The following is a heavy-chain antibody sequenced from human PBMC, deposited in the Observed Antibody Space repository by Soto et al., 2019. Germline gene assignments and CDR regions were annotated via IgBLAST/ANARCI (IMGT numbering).Heavy chain of an antibody. V-gene: IGHV3-23*01. CDR3: AKELLIYDFWSGPLPLFDY. CDR1: GFTFSLYA. J-gene: IGHJ4*02. CDR2: LTASGGST. D-gene: IGHD3-3*01. Sequence: PGGSLRLSCAASGFTFSLYAMSWVRQAPGKGLEWVSTLTASGGSTYYADSVKGRFTISRDTSKNTLYLQMGSLRAEDTALYYCAKELLIYDFWSGPLPLFDYWGQGTLVTSPQ.